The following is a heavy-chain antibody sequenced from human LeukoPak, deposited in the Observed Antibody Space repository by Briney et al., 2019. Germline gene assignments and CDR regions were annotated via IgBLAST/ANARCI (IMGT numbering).Heavy chain of an antibody. V-gene: IGHV1-2*02. J-gene: IGHJ4*02. D-gene: IGHD2-2*01. CDR3: ARDVGEYCSSTNCYASHY. Sequence: ASVKVSCKASGYIFIDYYIHWVRQAPGQGLEWMGWINPNSGGTNYAQKFQGGVTMTRDTSITTAYMELSSLRSDDTAVYYCARDVGEYCSSTNCYASHYWGQGTLVTVSS. CDR1: GYIFIDYY. CDR2: INPNSGGT.